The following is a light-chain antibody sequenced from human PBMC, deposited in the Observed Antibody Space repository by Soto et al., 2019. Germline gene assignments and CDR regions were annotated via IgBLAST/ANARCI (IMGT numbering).Light chain of an antibody. V-gene: IGKV1-5*01. CDR1: HNIERW. Sequence: IQMTQSPSTLSASVGDRVTITCRASHNIERWMAWYQQKPGKAPSLLIFDASTLHSGVPSRFSGSGSGTDFTLTISSLQPDDFATYYCQHYNSYTITFGQGTRLEIK. CDR2: DAS. J-gene: IGKJ5*01. CDR3: QHYNSYTIT.